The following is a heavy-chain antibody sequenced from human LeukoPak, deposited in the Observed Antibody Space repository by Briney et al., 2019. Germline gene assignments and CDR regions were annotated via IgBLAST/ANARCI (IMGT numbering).Heavy chain of an antibody. CDR1: GFTFSSYS. D-gene: IGHD3-10*01. Sequence: GGSLRLSCAASGFTFSSYSMNWVSQAPGKGLEWVSSISSSSSYIYYADSVKGRFTISRDNAKNSLYLQMNSLRAEDTAVYYCASLMVRGVMIFDYWGQGTLVTVSS. CDR2: ISSSSSYI. V-gene: IGHV3-21*01. J-gene: IGHJ4*02. CDR3: ASLMVRGVMIFDY.